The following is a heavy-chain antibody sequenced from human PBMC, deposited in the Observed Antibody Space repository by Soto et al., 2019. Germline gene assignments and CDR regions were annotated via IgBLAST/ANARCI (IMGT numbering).Heavy chain of an antibody. CDR3: ASQPIVVVPAAMADYFDY. CDR2: IYYSGST. V-gene: IGHV4-39*01. Sequence: QLQLQESGPGLVKPSETLSLTCTVSGGSISSSSYYWGWIRQPPGKGLEWIGSIYYSGSTYYNPSLKSRATIPVDRSKNQFSLKRGSVTAADTAVYYCASQPIVVVPAAMADYFDYWGQGALVTVSS. CDR1: GGSISSSSYY. D-gene: IGHD2-2*01. J-gene: IGHJ4*02.